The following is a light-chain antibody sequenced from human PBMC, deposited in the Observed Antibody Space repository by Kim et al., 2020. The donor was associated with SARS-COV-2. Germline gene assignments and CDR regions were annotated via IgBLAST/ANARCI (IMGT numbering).Light chain of an antibody. CDR1: SSDVGGYNY. CDR2: DVS. Sequence: GQSITISCSGTSSDVGGYNYVSWYQQNPGKAPKLMIYDVSERPSGVSNRFSGSKSGNTASLTISGLQAEDEADYYCSSYASSSTLVFGGGTQLTVL. CDR3: SSYASSSTLV. J-gene: IGLJ2*01. V-gene: IGLV2-14*04.